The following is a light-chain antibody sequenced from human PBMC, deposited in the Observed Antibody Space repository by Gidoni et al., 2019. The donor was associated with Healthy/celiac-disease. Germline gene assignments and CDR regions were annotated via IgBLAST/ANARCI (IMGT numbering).Light chain of an antibody. Sequence: EIVMTHSPATLSVSPGERATLSCRASQSVSSNLAWYQQKPGQAPRLLIYGASNRTTGIPTRFSGSGSGTEFTLTISSLQSEDFAVYYCQQYNNWPPWTFGQGTKVEIK. CDR1: QSVSSN. CDR3: QQYNNWPPWT. CDR2: GAS. J-gene: IGKJ1*01. V-gene: IGKV3-15*01.